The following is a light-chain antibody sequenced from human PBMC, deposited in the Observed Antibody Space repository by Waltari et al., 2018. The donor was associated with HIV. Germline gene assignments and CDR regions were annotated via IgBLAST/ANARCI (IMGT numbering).Light chain of an antibody. J-gene: IGLJ1*01. CDR3: CSYAGNDTYV. Sequence: GFPGQSVTIACTGTSSDVGGYNYVPWYQQPPGQAPKLVILDVTPKHLSGVPDRFSGSKSGNTASLTISGLLAEDEADYYCCSYAGNDTYVVGTGTKVTVL. V-gene: IGLV2-11*01. CDR1: SSDVGGYNY. CDR2: DVTP.